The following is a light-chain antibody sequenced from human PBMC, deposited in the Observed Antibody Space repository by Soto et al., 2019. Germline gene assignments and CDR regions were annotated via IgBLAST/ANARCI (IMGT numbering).Light chain of an antibody. J-gene: IGKJ3*01. CDR2: GAA. CDR3: QQYYSSPPRFT. CDR1: QRVSSTY. V-gene: IGKV3-20*01. Sequence: PGERATLSCRASQRVSSTYFAWYRQKPGQPPRLLIYGAANRATGVPDRFSGSGSGTDFTLTISRLEPEDFAVYYCQQYYSSPPRFTFGPGTTVEVK.